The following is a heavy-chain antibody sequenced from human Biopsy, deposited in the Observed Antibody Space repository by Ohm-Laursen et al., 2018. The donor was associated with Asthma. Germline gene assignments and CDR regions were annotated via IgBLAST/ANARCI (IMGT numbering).Heavy chain of an antibody. Sequence: TLSLTCYVYPGSFSGFFWTWIRQSPGKGLEWIGETNERGVTNNNPSLKSQVIISIDTYWNRVSLKLTPVTAADTAVYYCARGPELDVWGQGTTVTVSS. CDR3: ARGPELDV. J-gene: IGHJ6*02. V-gene: IGHV4-34*01. CDR1: PGSFSGFF. CDR2: TNERGVT.